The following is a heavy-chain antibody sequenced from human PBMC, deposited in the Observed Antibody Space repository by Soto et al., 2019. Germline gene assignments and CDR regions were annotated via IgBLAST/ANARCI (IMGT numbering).Heavy chain of an antibody. CDR3: AIQCFCDSRSYPISY. D-gene: IGHD6-13*01. CDR2: VYNTGGT. Sequence: SETLSLTCTVSGGSISSSTYYWVWIRQPPGKGLEWIGRVYNTGGTFYNPSFQSRVTISVDTSRNQFSLRMNSVTAADTAVYYCAIQCFCDSRSYPISYWGQGSLVPVSS. J-gene: IGHJ4*02. CDR1: GGSISSSTYY. V-gene: IGHV4-39*07.